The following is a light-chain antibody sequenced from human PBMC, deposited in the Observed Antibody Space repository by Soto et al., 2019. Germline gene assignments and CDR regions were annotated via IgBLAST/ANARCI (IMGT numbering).Light chain of an antibody. CDR2: EVS. V-gene: IGLV2-8*01. CDR1: SSDVGGHNY. CDR3: RSYAGSNNKV. J-gene: IGLJ1*01. Sequence: QSALTQPPSASGSPGQSVTVSCTGTSSDVGGHNYVSWYQQHPGKAPKLMIYEVSKRPSGVPDRFSGSKSGNTASLTVSGLQAEDEADYYCRSYAGSNNKVFGTGTKLTVL.